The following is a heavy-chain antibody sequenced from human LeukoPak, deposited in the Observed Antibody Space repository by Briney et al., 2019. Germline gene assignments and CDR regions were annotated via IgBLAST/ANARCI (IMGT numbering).Heavy chain of an antibody. D-gene: IGHD2-2*01. CDR2: IQSRNYGGTT. Sequence: GGSLRLSCTASGFTFGDYDMSWVRQAPGKGLEWVGFIQSRNYGGTTQHAASVKGRFTISRDDSKSIAYLQMNSLKTEDTAVYYCTASDHLYCSSISCHFDYWGQGTLVTVSS. CDR1: GFTFGDYD. J-gene: IGHJ4*02. V-gene: IGHV3-49*04. CDR3: TASDHLYCSSISCHFDY.